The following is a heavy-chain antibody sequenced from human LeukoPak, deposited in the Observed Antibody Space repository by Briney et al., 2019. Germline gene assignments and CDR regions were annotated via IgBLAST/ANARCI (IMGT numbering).Heavy chain of an antibody. CDR3: ARSPYEGVRGESPFGY. CDR2: TYYSGST. D-gene: IGHD3-16*01. V-gene: IGHV4-30-4*08. CDR1: GGSISSGDYY. J-gene: IGHJ4*02. Sequence: SQTLSLTCTVSGGSISSGDYYCSWTRQPPGKGLDWSGYTYYSGSTNYNPFLKSRVTISVDTSKNQFSLKLSYVTAADTAVYYCARSPYEGVRGESPFGYWGQGTLVTVSS.